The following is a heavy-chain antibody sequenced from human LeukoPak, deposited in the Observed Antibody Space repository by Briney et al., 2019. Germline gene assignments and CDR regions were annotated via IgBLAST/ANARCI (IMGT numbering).Heavy chain of an antibody. D-gene: IGHD5/OR15-5a*01. V-gene: IGHV3-23*01. CDR3: AKEELSTIRPYYYGMDV. J-gene: IGHJ6*02. CDR2: ISGSGGST. Sequence: GGSLTLSCAVSGFTLSSYAMSWVRQAPGRGLEGVSAISGSGGSTYYADCVKGRFTISRDNSKNTLYLQMNSLRVEDTAVYYCAKEELSTIRPYYYGMDVWGQGTTVTVSS. CDR1: GFTLSSYA.